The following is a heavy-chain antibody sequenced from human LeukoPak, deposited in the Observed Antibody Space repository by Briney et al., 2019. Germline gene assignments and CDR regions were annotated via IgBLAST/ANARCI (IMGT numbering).Heavy chain of an antibody. CDR3: AKDKKGYSYYYYMDV. Sequence: GRSLRLSCAASGFTFDDYAMHWVRQAPGKGLEWVSGISWNSGSIGYADSVKGRFTISRDNAKNSLYLQMNSLRAEDTALYYCAKDKKGYSYYYYMDVWGKGTTDTISS. CDR2: ISWNSGSI. CDR1: GFTFDDYA. V-gene: IGHV3-9*01. D-gene: IGHD2-21*01. J-gene: IGHJ6*03.